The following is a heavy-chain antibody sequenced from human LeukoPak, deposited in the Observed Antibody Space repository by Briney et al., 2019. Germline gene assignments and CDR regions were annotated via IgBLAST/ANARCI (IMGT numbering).Heavy chain of an antibody. Sequence: QTGGSLRLSCAASGFTFSSYEMNWVRQAPGKGLEWVSYISSSGSTIYYADSVKGRFTISRDNAKNSLYLQMNSLRAEDTAVYYCARESGSSGYYYFGYWGQGTLVTVSS. CDR3: ARESGSSGYYYFGY. CDR2: ISSSGSTI. D-gene: IGHD3-22*01. CDR1: GFTFSSYE. J-gene: IGHJ4*02. V-gene: IGHV3-48*03.